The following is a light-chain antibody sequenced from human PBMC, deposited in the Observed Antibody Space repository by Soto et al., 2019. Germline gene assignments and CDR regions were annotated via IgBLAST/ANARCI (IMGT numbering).Light chain of an antibody. CDR3: QQRSNWPPYT. J-gene: IGKJ2*01. CDR2: DAS. V-gene: IGKV3-11*01. Sequence: EIVLTQSPATLSLSPGERATLSCRASQSVSSYLAWYQQKPGQAPRLLIYDASNRATAIPARFSGSGSGTDFTLPISSLEAEDFAVYYCQQRSNWPPYTFGQGTKLEIK. CDR1: QSVSSY.